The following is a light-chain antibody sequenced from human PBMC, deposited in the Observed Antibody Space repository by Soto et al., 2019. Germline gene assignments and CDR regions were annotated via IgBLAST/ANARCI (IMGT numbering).Light chain of an antibody. CDR1: SSDVGGYDY. CDR3: SSYTSSSTLS. V-gene: IGLV2-14*01. Sequence: QSALTQPASVSGSPGQSITISCTGTSSDVGGYDYVSWYQQHPGKAPKLMIYDVNNRPSGVSNRFSGSKSGNTASLTISGLQAEDEADYYCSSYTSSSTLSFGGGTKLTVL. J-gene: IGLJ2*01. CDR2: DVN.